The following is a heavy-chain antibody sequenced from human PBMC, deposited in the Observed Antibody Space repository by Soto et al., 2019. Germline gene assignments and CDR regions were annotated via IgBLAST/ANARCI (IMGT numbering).Heavy chain of an antibody. Sequence: QVQLVESGGGVVQPGRSLRLSCAASGFSFSSYGMHWVRQAPGKGLEWVAFIWYDGSNKYYADSVKGRFTISRDNSKNTPYLQMNSLRAEYTAVYHCARDEYNIVLVPVFSDWGQGTLVTVSS. CDR1: GFSFSSYG. CDR3: ARDEYNIVLVPVFSD. D-gene: IGHD2-2*01. CDR2: IWYDGSNK. V-gene: IGHV3-33*01. J-gene: IGHJ4*02.